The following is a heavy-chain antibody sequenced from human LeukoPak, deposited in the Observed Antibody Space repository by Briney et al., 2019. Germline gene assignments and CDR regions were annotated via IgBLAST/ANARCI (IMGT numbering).Heavy chain of an antibody. D-gene: IGHD6-6*01. V-gene: IGHV4-39*07. J-gene: IGHJ4*02. CDR3: ARDDSSSSLGFDY. CDR1: GGSISSSSYY. CDR2: IYYSGST. Sequence: PSETLSLTCTVSGGSISSSSYYWGWIRQPPGKGLEWIGSIYYSGSTYYNPSLKSRVTISVDTSKNQFSLKLSSVTAADTAVYYCARDDSSSSLGFDYWGRGTLVTVSS.